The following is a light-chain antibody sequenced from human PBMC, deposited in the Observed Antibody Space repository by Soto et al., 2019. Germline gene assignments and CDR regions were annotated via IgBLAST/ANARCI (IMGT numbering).Light chain of an antibody. CDR3: QQSYSTPLT. J-gene: IGKJ4*01. CDR2: AAS. V-gene: IGKV1-39*01. CDR1: QSISSY. Sequence: DIQVTQSPSSLSASVGDRVTITCRASQSISSYLNWYQQKLGKAPKLLIYAASSLQSGVPSRFSGSGSGTDFTLTISSLQPEDFATYYCQQSYSTPLTFGGGTKV.